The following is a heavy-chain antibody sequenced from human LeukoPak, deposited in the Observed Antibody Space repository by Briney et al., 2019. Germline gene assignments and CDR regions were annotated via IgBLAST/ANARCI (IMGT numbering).Heavy chain of an antibody. J-gene: IGHJ6*02. CDR1: GGSFNSYY. CDR2: INPSGTT. CDR3: ASTYGSGSFYNYYYYYGMDV. Sequence: SETLSLTCAVYGGSFNSYYWTWVRQPPGKGLEWSGEINPSGTTNYNPSLKSRVTISVDTSKKQFSLKLSSVTAADTAVYYCASTYGSGSFYNYYYYYGMDVWGQGTTVTVSS. V-gene: IGHV4-34*01. D-gene: IGHD3-10*01.